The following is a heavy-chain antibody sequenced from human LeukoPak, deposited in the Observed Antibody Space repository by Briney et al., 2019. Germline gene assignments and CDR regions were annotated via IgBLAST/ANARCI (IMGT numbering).Heavy chain of an antibody. J-gene: IGHJ5*02. Sequence: SVKVSCKASGGTFSSYAISWVRQAPGQGLEWMGGIIPIFGTANYAQKFQGRVTITADESTSTAYMELSSLRSEDTAVYYCARVCGGGSCLSWFDPWGQGTLVTVSS. CDR3: ARVCGGGSCLSWFDP. CDR1: GGTFSSYA. D-gene: IGHD2-15*01. V-gene: IGHV1-69*13. CDR2: IIPIFGTA.